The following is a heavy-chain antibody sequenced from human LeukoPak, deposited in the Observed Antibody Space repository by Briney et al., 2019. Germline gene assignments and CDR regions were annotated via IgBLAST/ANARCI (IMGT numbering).Heavy chain of an antibody. CDR1: GGSIGSYY. CDR3: TRGAGWLIDY. V-gene: IGHV4-59*01. CDR2: FHNSGTS. D-gene: IGHD3-16*01. J-gene: IGHJ4*02. Sequence: SETLSLTCTVSGGSIGSYYWSWIRQPPGKGLEWIGYFHNSGTSTYNPSLKSRVTISADTSKNQFSLKLNSLTTADTAVYYCTRGAGWLIDYWGQGILVTVSS.